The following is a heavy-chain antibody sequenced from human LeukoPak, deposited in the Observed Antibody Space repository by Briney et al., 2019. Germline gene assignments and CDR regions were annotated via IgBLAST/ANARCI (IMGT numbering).Heavy chain of an antibody. V-gene: IGHV3-15*01. Sequence: PGGSLRLSCAASGFTFSNAWMSWVRQAPGKGLEWVGRIKSKTDGGTTDYAAHVKGRFTISSDDSKNTLYLQMNSLKTEDTAVYYCTTAYQYYYDSSGSWGDYFDYWGQGNLVTVSS. CDR3: TTAYQYYYDSSGSWGDYFDY. J-gene: IGHJ4*02. CDR2: IKSKTDGGTT. CDR1: GFTFSNAW. D-gene: IGHD3-22*01.